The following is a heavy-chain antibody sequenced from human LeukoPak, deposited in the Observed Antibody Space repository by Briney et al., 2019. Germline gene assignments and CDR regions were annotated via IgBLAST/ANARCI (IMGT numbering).Heavy chain of an antibody. CDR2: INPNDGDT. V-gene: IGHV1-2*02. CDR3: ARANFLYCSSTTCLFDY. CDR1: GYTFTDYY. D-gene: IGHD2-2*01. Sequence: ASAKVSCKASGYTFTDYYMHWVRQAPGQGFEWMGWINPNDGDTNYAQKFQGRVTMTRDTSISTAHMEVSRLRSDDTAVYYCARANFLYCSSTTCLFDYWGQGTLVTVSS. J-gene: IGHJ4*02.